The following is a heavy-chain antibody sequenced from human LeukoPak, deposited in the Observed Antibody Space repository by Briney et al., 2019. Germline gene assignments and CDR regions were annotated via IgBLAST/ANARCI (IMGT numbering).Heavy chain of an antibody. CDR2: IYYSGST. J-gene: IGHJ4*02. CDR3: AKGIAAAGTVDY. D-gene: IGHD6-13*01. V-gene: IGHV4-39*07. Sequence: SEILSLTCTVSGGSISSSSYYWGWIRQPPGKGLEWIGSIYYSGSTYYNPSLKSRVTISVDTSKNQFSLKLSSVTAADTAVYYCAKGIAAAGTVDYWGQGTLVTVSS. CDR1: GGSISSSSYY.